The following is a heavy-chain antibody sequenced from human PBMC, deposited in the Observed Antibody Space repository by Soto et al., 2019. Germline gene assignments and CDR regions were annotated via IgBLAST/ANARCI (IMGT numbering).Heavy chain of an antibody. CDR1: GGSISSGGYY. CDR2: IYYSGST. J-gene: IGHJ6*02. CDR3: ARENYYGSGSYFVSTLRNYGMAV. V-gene: IGHV4-31*03. D-gene: IGHD3-10*01. Sequence: SETLSLTCTVSGGSISSGGYYWSWIRQHPGKGLEWIGYIYYSGSTYYNPSLKSRVTISVDTSKNQFSLKLSSVTAADTAVYYCARENYYGSGSYFVSTLRNYGMAVWGQGTTVTVSS.